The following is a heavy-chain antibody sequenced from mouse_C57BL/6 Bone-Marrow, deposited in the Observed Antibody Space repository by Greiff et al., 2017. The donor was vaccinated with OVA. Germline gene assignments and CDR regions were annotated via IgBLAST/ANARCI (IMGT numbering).Heavy chain of an antibody. J-gene: IGHJ4*01. Sequence: EVQLQESGGGLVKPGGSLKLSCAASGFTFSDYGMHWVRQAPEKGLEWVAYISRGSSTIYYADTVKGRFTISRDNAKNTPFLQMTSLRSEDTDMYDCAGDYDDYYAMDYWGQGTSVTVSS. D-gene: IGHD2-4*01. CDR3: AGDYDDYYAMDY. V-gene: IGHV5-17*01. CDR1: GFTFSDYG. CDR2: ISRGSSTI.